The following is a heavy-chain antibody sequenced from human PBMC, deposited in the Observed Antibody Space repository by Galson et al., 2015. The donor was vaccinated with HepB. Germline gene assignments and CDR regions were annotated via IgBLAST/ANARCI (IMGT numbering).Heavy chain of an antibody. CDR2: IYYSGST. CDR3: ARGLRNYSHSSGYYFPYWYFDL. CDR1: DDSITTHF. J-gene: IGHJ2*01. D-gene: IGHD3-22*01. V-gene: IGHV4-59*11. Sequence: ETLSLTCTVSDDSITTHFWSWIRQPPGKGLEWIAYIYYSGSTNYNPSLKSRVTMSVDTSKNQFSLKLSSVTAADTAIYYCARGLRNYSHSSGYYFPYWYFDLWGRGTLVTVSS.